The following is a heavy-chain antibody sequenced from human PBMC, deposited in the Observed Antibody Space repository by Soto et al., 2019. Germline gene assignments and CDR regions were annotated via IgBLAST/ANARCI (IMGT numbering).Heavy chain of an antibody. CDR3: ARGGYCSSTSCYLLYGVDV. J-gene: IGHJ6*01. Sequence: SETLSLTCAVYGGSFSGYYWSWIRQPPGKGLEWIGEINHSGSTNYNPSLKSRVTISVDTSKNQFSLKLSSVTAADTAVYYCARGGYCSSTSCYLLYGVDVWGQGTTVTVSS. CDR1: GGSFSGYY. CDR2: INHSGST. D-gene: IGHD2-2*01. V-gene: IGHV4-34*01.